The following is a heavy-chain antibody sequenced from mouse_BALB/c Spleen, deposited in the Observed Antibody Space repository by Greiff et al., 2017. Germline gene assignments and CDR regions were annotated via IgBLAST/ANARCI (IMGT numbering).Heavy chain of an antibody. D-gene: IGHD1-2*01. CDR2: ISSGGGST. CDR3: ARQGYYGYGYAMDY. V-gene: IGHV5-12-1*01. J-gene: IGHJ4*01. Sequence: EVKLVESGGGLVKPGGSLKLSCAASGFAFSSYDMSWVRQTPEKRLEWVAYISSGGGSTYYPDTVKGRFTISRDNAKNTLYLQMSSLKSEDTAMYYCARQGYYGYGYAMDYWGQGTSVTVSS. CDR1: GFAFSSYD.